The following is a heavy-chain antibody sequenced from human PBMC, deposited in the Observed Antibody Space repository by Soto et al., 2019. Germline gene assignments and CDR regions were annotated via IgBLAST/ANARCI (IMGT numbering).Heavy chain of an antibody. V-gene: IGHV1-69*18. CDR3: ARVDSILLEGEEWFDP. CDR1: GDTFNNHA. D-gene: IGHD3-16*01. J-gene: IGHJ5*02. Sequence: QVQLVQSGAEVKKPGSSARVSCKASGDTFNNHAFSWVRQAPGQGLEWMGSIIPMFRTTDYAQRFQGRVTITADESTTTVYLDLISLRYDDTAIYYCARVDSILLEGEEWFDPWGQGTLVTVSS. CDR2: IIPMFRTT.